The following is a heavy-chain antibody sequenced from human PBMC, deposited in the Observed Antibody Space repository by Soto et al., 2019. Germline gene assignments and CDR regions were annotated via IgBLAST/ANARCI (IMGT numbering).Heavy chain of an antibody. J-gene: IGHJ6*02. Sequence: GESLKISCKGSVYNFFGHWIVWVRQVPGKGLEWMGIIYPDDSRTRYSPSFQGQVTISADKSINTAYLQWSSLKASDTAMYYCARGHNYDILTGYYYYDGMDARGQGTTVTVYS. V-gene: IGHV5-51*01. D-gene: IGHD3-9*01. CDR1: VYNFFGHW. CDR2: IYPDDSRT. CDR3: ARGHNYDILTGYYYYDGMDA.